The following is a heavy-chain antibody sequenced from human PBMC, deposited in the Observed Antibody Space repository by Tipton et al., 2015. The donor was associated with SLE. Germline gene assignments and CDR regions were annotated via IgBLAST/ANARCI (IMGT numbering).Heavy chain of an antibody. CDR3: AKGCGSYSGSFEY. Sequence: SLRLSCAASGFTFSSYWMSWVRQAPGKGLEWVANIKQDGSEKYYVDSVKGRFTISRDNAKNSLYLQMNSLRAEDTALYYCAKGCGSYSGSFEYWGQGILVSVSS. D-gene: IGHD1-26*01. J-gene: IGHJ4*02. V-gene: IGHV3-7*03. CDR2: IKQDGSEK. CDR1: GFTFSSYW.